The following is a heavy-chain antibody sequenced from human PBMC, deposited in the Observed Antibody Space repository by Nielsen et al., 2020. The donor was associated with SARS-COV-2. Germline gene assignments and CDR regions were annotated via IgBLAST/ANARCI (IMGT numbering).Heavy chain of an antibody. CDR1: GFTFSSYA. J-gene: IGHJ4*02. V-gene: IGHV3-30-3*01. CDR3: AEHHYGDYYFDY. D-gene: IGHD4-17*01. Sequence: GGSLRLSCAASGFTFSSYAMHWVRQAPGKGLEWVAVISYDGSNKYYADSVKGRFTISRDNSKNTLYLQMNSLRAEDTAVYYCAEHHYGDYYFDYWGQGTLVTVSS. CDR2: ISYDGSNK.